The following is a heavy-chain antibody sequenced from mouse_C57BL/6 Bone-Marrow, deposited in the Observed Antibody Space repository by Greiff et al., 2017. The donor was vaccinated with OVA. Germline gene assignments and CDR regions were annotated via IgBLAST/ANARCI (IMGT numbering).Heavy chain of an antibody. V-gene: IGHV1-81*01. D-gene: IGHD1-1*01. J-gene: IGHJ4*01. CDR3: ARARFTTVVPYYAMDY. CDR1: GYTFTSYG. Sequence: QVQLQQSGAELARPGASVKLSCKASGYTFTSYGISWVKPRTGQGLEWIGEIYPRSGNTYYNEKFKGKATLTADHSSSTAYLALRRLTSEESAVYFCARARFTTVVPYYAMDYWGQGTSVTVSS. CDR2: IYPRSGNT.